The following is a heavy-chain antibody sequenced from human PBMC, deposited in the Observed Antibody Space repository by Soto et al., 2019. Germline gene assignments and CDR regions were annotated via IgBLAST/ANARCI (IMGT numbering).Heavy chain of an antibody. CDR2: INHSGST. D-gene: IGHD1-26*01. CDR3: ARYSGSYSRGSGGHYYYGMEG. V-gene: IGHV4-34*01. Sequence: SGPLALTCAVYGGSFSGYYWSWIRQPPGKGLEWIGEINHSGSTNYNPSLKSRVTISVDTSKNQFSLKLSSVTAADTAVYYCARYSGSYSRGSGGHYYYGMEGSGQGTTVTV. J-gene: IGHJ6*02. CDR1: GGSFSGYY.